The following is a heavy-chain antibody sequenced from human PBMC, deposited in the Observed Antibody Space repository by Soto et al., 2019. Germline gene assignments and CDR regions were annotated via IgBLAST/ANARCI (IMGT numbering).Heavy chain of an antibody. CDR1: GFTFGSYA. Sequence: EVQLLESGGGLVQPGGSLRLSCAASGFTFGSYAMNWLRQAPGRGLECVSFISGSGRTTYYADSGNGRFTDSRDKSKNTLYLQMNSLRAEDTALYYCAKFRGTSYSYYSMDVWGKGTTVTVSS. CDR3: AKFRGTSYSYYSMDV. V-gene: IGHV3-23*01. CDR2: ISGSGRTT. D-gene: IGHD3-16*01. J-gene: IGHJ6*03.